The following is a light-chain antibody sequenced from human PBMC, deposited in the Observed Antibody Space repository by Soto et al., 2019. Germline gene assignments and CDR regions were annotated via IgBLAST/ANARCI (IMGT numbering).Light chain of an antibody. Sequence: DIQMTQSPSSLSASVGDRVTITCRASQGISNYLAWYQQKPGKAPKLLIYDASTLQSGVPSRFSGSGSGTDFTLTISSLLPEDAATYYCQNYYSASVWFGQGTTVEIK. CDR1: QGISNY. V-gene: IGKV1-27*01. J-gene: IGKJ1*01. CDR3: QNYYSASVW. CDR2: DAS.